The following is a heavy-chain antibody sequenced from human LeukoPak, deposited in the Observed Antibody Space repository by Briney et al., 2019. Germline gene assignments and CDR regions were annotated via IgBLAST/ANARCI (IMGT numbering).Heavy chain of an antibody. J-gene: IGHJ4*02. CDR1: GFSFGMCA. CDR2: ISASGVDT. V-gene: IGHV3-23*01. D-gene: IGHD3-3*01. CDR3: AKDENDFTSGNPTYFGY. Sequence: PGGSLRVSCSASGFSFGMCAMSWVRQAPGKGLEWVSAISASGVDTYYTDAVQGRFSISRDNSKNTMYLQMRSLRAEDTAVYFCAKDENDFTSGNPTYFGYWGQGVLVTVSS.